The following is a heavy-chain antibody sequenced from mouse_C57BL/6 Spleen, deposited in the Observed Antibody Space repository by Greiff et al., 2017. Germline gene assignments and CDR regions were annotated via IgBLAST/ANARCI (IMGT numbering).Heavy chain of an antibody. J-gene: IGHJ1*03. Sequence: DVHLVESGAELVKPGASVKLSCTASGFNIKDYYMHWVKQRTEQGLEWIGRIDPEDGETKYAPKFQGKATLTADPSSNTAYLQLSSLTSEDTAVYYCAGNYYVNWYFDVWGTGTTVTVSS. CDR2: IDPEDGET. CDR1: GFNIKDYY. D-gene: IGHD1-1*01. CDR3: AGNYYVNWYFDV. V-gene: IGHV14-2*01.